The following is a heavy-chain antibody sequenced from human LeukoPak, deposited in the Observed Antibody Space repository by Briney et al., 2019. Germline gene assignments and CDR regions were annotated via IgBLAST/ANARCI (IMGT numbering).Heavy chain of an antibody. V-gene: IGHV4-39*01. CDR2: IYYSGST. Sequence: SETLSLTCTVSGGSISSSSYYWGWIRQPPGKGLEWIGSIYYSGSTYYNPSLKSRVTISVDTSKNQFSLKLSSVTAADTAVYYCARHGSAYGDYGEFDYWGQGTLVTFSS. CDR3: ARHGSAYGDYGEFDY. D-gene: IGHD4-17*01. J-gene: IGHJ4*02. CDR1: GGSISSSSYY.